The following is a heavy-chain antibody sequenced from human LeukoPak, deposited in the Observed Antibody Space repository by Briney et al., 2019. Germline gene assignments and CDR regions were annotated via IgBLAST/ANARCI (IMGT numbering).Heavy chain of an antibody. V-gene: IGHV4-39*07. J-gene: IGHJ4*02. CDR3: ATSSIAVAGTTYYFDY. CDR1: GGSISSSGYY. CDR2: IYYSGST. Sequence: SETLSLTCTVSGGSISSSGYYWGWIRQPPGKGLEWIGTIYYSGSTNYNPSLKSRVTISVDTSKNQFSLKLSSVTAADTAVYYCATSSIAVAGTTYYFDYWGRGTLVTVSS. D-gene: IGHD6-19*01.